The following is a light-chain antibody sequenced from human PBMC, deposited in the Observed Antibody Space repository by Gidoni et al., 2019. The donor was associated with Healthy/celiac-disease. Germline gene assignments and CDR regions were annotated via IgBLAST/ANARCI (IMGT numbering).Light chain of an antibody. V-gene: IGKV3-20*01. CDR2: GAS. CDR3: QQYGSSPQRT. CDR1: QSVSSSY. J-gene: IGKJ1*01. Sequence: EIVLTPSPGTLSLSPRERAALSCRASQSVSSSYLAWYQQKPGQAPRLLIYGASSRATGIPDRFSGSGSGTDFTLTISRLEPEDFAVYYCQQYGSSPQRTFGQGTKVEIK.